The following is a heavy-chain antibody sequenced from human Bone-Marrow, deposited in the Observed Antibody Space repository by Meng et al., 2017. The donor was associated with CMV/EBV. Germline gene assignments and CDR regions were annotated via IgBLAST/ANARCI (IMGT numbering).Heavy chain of an antibody. J-gene: IGHJ5*02. D-gene: IGHD2-2*02. CDR3: PRVYCSTTSCYSLDP. Sequence: ASVKVSCKASGYTFTGYYMHWVRQAPGQGLEWMGWINPNSGGTNYAQKFQGRVTMTRDTSISTAYMELSRLRSDDTAVFYWPRVYCSTTSCYSLDPWGQGTLATVSS. CDR1: GYTFTGYY. CDR2: INPNSGGT. V-gene: IGHV1-2*02.